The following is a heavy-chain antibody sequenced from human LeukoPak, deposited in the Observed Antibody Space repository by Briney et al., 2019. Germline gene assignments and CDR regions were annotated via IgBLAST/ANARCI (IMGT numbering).Heavy chain of an antibody. CDR3: ARDLVAYYYDSSGYYFDY. Sequence: ASVKVSCKASGYTFTSYYMHWVRQAPGQGLEWMGIINPSGGSTSYAQKFQGRVTMTRDTSTSTVYMELSSLRSDDTAVYYCARDLVAYYYDSSGYYFDYWGQGTLVTVSS. V-gene: IGHV1-46*01. J-gene: IGHJ4*02. D-gene: IGHD3-22*01. CDR2: INPSGGST. CDR1: GYTFTSYY.